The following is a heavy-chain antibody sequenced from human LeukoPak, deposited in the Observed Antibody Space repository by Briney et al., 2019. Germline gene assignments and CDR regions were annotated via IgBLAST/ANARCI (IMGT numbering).Heavy chain of an antibody. CDR3: ARAPLYYYDSSGYLY. CDR1: GFTFSSYW. V-gene: IGHV3-74*01. D-gene: IGHD3-22*01. Sequence: PGGSLRLSCAASGFTFSSYWMHWVRQAPGKGLVWVSRINSDGSSTSYADSVKGRFTISRDNAKNTLYLQMNRLRAEETAVYYCARAPLYYYDSSGYLYWGQGTLVTVSS. J-gene: IGHJ4*02. CDR2: INSDGSST.